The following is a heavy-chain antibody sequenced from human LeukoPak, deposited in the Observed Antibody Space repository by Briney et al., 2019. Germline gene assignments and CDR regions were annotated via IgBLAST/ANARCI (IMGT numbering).Heavy chain of an antibody. CDR1: GGSFSGYY. Sequence: SETLSLTCAVYGGSFSGYYWSWIRQPPGKGLEWIGEINHSGSTNYNPSLKSRVTISVDTSKKQFSLKLSYVTAAETAVYYCARGDIVGATMVPPAFDYWGQGTLVTVSS. D-gene: IGHD1-26*01. CDR2: INHSGST. J-gene: IGHJ4*02. V-gene: IGHV4-34*01. CDR3: ARGDIVGATMVPPAFDY.